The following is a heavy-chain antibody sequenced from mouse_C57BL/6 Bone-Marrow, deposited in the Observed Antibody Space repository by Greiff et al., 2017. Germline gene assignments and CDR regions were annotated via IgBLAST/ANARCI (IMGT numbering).Heavy chain of an antibody. CDR2: INPNNGGT. CDR1: GYTFTDYY. V-gene: IGHV1-26*01. D-gene: IGHD3-2*02. J-gene: IGHJ3*01. CDR3: ATRQRRLPFAY. Sequence: LVKPGASVKISCKASGYTFTDYYMNWVKQSHGKSLEWIGDINPNNGGTSYNQKFKGKATLTVDKSSSTAYMELRSLTSEDSAVYYCATRQRRLPFAYWGQGTLVTVSA.